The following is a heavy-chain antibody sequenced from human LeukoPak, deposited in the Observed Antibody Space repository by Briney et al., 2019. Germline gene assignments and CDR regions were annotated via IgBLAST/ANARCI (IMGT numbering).Heavy chain of an antibody. J-gene: IGHJ6*03. V-gene: IGHV3-48*01. Sequence: PGGSLRLSCAASGFTFSDYSMNWVRQAPGKGLEWVSYISGGSSTMYYADSVKGRFTISRDNAKNSLYLQMNSLRAEDTAVYYCARDRGQTGYYWSYYYYMDVWGTGTTVTVSS. D-gene: IGHD3-9*01. CDR2: ISGGSSTM. CDR3: ARDRGQTGYYWSYYYYMDV. CDR1: GFTFSDYS.